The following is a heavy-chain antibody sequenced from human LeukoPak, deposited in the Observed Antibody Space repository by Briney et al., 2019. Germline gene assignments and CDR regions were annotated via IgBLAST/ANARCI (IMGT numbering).Heavy chain of an antibody. CDR1: GFTFSIYA. V-gene: IGHV3-23*01. Sequence: GGSLRLSCAASGFTFSIYAMTWVRQAPGKGLEWVSDIGSSGGSTDYADSVKGRFTISRDNSKNTLYLQMNSLRAEDTAVYYCAKSPYGDPYYFDYWGQGTLVTVSS. D-gene: IGHD4-17*01. CDR3: AKSPYGDPYYFDY. CDR2: IGSSGGST. J-gene: IGHJ4*02.